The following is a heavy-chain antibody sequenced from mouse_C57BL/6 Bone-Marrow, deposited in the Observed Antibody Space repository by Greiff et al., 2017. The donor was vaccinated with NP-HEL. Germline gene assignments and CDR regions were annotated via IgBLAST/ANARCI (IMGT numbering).Heavy chain of an antibody. D-gene: IGHD2-4*01. V-gene: IGHV7-3*01. Sequence: EVHLVESGGGLVQPGGSLSLSCAASGFTFTDYYMSWVRQPPGKALEWLGFIRHKANGYTTEYSASVKGRFTIYRDNYPSILYLQMNALRAEASATYYCARSIYYDYADDPFYAMDYWGQGTSVPVSS. CDR1: GFTFTDYY. CDR2: IRHKANGYTT. J-gene: IGHJ4*01. CDR3: ARSIYYDYADDPFYAMDY.